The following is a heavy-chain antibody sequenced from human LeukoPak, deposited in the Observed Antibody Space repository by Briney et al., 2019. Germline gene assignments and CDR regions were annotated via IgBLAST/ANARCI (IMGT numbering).Heavy chain of an antibody. D-gene: IGHD2-8*01. J-gene: IGHJ5*02. V-gene: IGHV4-39*01. CDR1: GGSISRSSYY. CDR2: MHHSGRT. Sequence: SETLSLTCTVSGGSISRSSYYWGWIRQPPGKGLEWIGSMHHSGRTYCSPSLESRVNLSVDTSKNHFSLKLSSLTAADTAVYYCVRQKDTVYTWFDPWGQGTLVTVSS. CDR3: VRQKDTVYTWFDP.